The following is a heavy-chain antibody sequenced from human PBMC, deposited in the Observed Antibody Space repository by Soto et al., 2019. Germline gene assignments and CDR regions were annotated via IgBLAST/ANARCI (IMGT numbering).Heavy chain of an antibody. D-gene: IGHD3-10*01. CDR2: ISSTSDTI. V-gene: IGHV3-48*01. CDR1: GITFSTYK. CDR3: PAGKAPGDGY. J-gene: IGHJ4*02. Sequence: EVQLVESGGGLVQPGGSLRLSCVASGITFSTYKMNWVRQAPGKGLEWVSYISSTSDTIYYADSVKGRFTISRDNAKNSLYLQMNSLRVEDTAVYYCPAGKAPGDGYWGQGTLVTVPS.